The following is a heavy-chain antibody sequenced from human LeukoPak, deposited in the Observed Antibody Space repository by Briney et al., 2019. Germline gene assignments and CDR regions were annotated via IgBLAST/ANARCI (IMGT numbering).Heavy chain of an antibody. CDR1: GGSISSYY. Sequence: SETLSLTCTVSGGSISSYYWSWIRQPPGKGLEWIGYIYYSGSTNYNPSLKSRVTISVDTSKNQFSLKLSSVTAADTAVYYCARGWGYSGYDFDYWGQGTLVTVSS. J-gene: IGHJ4*02. V-gene: IGHV4-59*12. D-gene: IGHD5-12*01. CDR2: IYYSGST. CDR3: ARGWGYSGYDFDY.